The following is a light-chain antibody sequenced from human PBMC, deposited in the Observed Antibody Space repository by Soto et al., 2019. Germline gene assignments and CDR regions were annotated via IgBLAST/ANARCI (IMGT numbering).Light chain of an antibody. CDR3: QQYTDWPLT. CDR2: GAS. V-gene: IGKV3-15*01. CDR1: ESVSTN. J-gene: IGKJ4*01. Sequence: EIVLTQSPATLSSFPGDRVTLSCRASESVSTNLAWYQQKAGQAPRLLIYGASTRATGIPARFSGSGSGTEFTLTISSLQSEDFAVYYCQQYTDWPLTFGGGTKVDIK.